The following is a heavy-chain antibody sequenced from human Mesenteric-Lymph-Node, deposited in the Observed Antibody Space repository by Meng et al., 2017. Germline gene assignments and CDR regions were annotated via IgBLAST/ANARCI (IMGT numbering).Heavy chain of an antibody. CDR1: GYTFTSYD. Sequence: SVKVSCKASGYTFTSYDIDWVRQAPGQGLEWMGGIIPIFGTANYAQKFQGRVTITADESTSTAYMELSSLRSEDTAVYYCARGYSGSYYDVNVWGQGTTVTVSS. J-gene: IGHJ6*02. D-gene: IGHD1-26*01. V-gene: IGHV1-69*13. CDR2: IIPIFGTA. CDR3: ARGYSGSYYDVNV.